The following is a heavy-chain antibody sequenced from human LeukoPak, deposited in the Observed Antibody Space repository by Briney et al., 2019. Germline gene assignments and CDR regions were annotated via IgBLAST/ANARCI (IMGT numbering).Heavy chain of an antibody. J-gene: IGHJ4*02. CDR3: ARDGTYCSSTSCYIAY. D-gene: IGHD2-2*02. V-gene: IGHV3-21*01. CDR2: ISSSSSYI. Sequence: GGSLRLSCAASRFTFSSYSMNWVRQAPGKGLEWVSSISSSSSYIYYADSVEGRFTISRDNAKNSLYLQMNSLRAEDTAVYFCARDGTYCSSTSCYIAYWGQGTLVTVSS. CDR1: RFTFSSYS.